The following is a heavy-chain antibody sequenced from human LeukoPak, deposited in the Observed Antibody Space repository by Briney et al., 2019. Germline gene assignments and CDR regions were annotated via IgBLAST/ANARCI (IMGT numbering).Heavy chain of an antibody. V-gene: IGHV3-7*01. Sequence: GGSLRLSCAASGFTFSSYWMSWVRQAPGKGLEWVANIKQDGSEKYYVDSVKGRFTISRDNAKNSLYLQMNSLRAEDTAVYYCASLNYDILTGAFDYWGQGTLVTVSS. J-gene: IGHJ4*02. CDR3: ASLNYDILTGAFDY. CDR1: GFTFSSYW. CDR2: IKQDGSEK. D-gene: IGHD3-9*01.